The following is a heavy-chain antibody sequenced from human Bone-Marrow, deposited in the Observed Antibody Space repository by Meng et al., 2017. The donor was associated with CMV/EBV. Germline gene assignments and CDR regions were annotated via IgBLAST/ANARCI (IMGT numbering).Heavy chain of an antibody. D-gene: IGHD6-13*01. CDR2: INPNSGGT. V-gene: IGHV1-2*02. CDR3: ARDNRAIAAAGFYYYYYGMDV. J-gene: IGHJ6*02. CDR1: GYTFTGYY. Sequence: ASVKVSCKASGYTFTGYYMHWVRQAPGQGLEWMGWINPNSGGTNYAQKLQGRVTMTRDTSISTAYMELSRLRSDDTAVYYCARDNRAIAAAGFYYYYYGMDVWGQGTTVTVSS.